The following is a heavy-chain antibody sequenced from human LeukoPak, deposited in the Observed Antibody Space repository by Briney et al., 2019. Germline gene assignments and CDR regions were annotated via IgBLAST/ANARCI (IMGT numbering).Heavy chain of an antibody. J-gene: IGHJ2*01. V-gene: IGHV3-53*01. D-gene: IGHD3-16*01. CDR2: IYSGGST. Sequence: GGSLRLSCVASGLNFDDSAMHWVRQAPGKGLEWVSVIYSGGSTYYADSVKGRFTISRDNSKNTLYLQMNSLRVEDTAVYYCARDGGAGWYFDLWGRGTLVTVSS. CDR3: ARDGGAGWYFDL. CDR1: GLNFDDSA.